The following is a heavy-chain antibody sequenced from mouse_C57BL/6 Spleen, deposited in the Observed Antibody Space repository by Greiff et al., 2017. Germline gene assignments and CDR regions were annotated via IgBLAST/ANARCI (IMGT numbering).Heavy chain of an antibody. CDR3: AREGVYPFAY. CDR1: GYAFSSYW. D-gene: IGHD5-1-1*01. V-gene: IGHV1-80*01. CDR2: IYPGDGDT. J-gene: IGHJ3*01. Sequence: QVQLKESGAELVKPGASVKISCKASGYAFSSYWMNWVKQRPGKGLEWIGQIYPGDGDTNYNGKFKGKATLTADKSSSTAYMQLSSLTSEDSAVYFCAREGVYPFAYWGQGTLVTVSA.